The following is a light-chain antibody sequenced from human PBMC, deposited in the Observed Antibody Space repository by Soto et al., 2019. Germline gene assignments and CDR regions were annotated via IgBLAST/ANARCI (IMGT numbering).Light chain of an antibody. CDR2: DAS. J-gene: IGKJ2*01. V-gene: IGKV1-5*01. CDR3: QQYDSSSPT. CDR1: QNISVW. Sequence: DIQMTQSPSTLSASVGDGVTITCRASQNISVWLAWYQQRPGKAPKFLMYDASSLETGVPSRFSGSGSGTEFTLTIRSLQTDDFATYYCQQYDSSSPTFGQGTKLEIK.